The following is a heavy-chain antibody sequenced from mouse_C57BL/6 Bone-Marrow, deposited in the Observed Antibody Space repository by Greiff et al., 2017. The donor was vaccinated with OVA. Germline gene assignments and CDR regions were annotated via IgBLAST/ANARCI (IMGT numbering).Heavy chain of an antibody. CDR2: IYPRSGNT. CDR3: ARGGSTGGVY. CDR1: GYTFTSYG. D-gene: IGHD1-1*01. J-gene: IGHJ2*01. Sequence: QVHVKQSGAELARPGASVKLSCKASGYTFTSYGISWVKQRTGQGLEWIGEIYPRSGNTYYNEKFKGKATLTADKSSSTAYMELRSLTSEDSAVYFCARGGSTGGVYWGQGTTLTVSS. V-gene: IGHV1-81*01.